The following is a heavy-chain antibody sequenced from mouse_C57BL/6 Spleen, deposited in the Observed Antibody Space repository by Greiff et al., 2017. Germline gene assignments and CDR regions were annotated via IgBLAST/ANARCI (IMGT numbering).Heavy chain of an antibody. D-gene: IGHD2-1*01. CDR1: GYTFTSYW. J-gene: IGHJ3*01. CDR3: ARGGNLAWFAY. CDR2: IDPSDSYT. V-gene: IGHV1-69*01. Sequence: QVQLQQPGAELVMPGASVKLSCKASGYTFTSYWMHWVKQRPGQGLEWIGEIDPSDSYTNYNQKFKGKSTLTVDTSSSTAYMQLSSLTSEDSAVYYCARGGNLAWFAYWGQGTLVTVSA.